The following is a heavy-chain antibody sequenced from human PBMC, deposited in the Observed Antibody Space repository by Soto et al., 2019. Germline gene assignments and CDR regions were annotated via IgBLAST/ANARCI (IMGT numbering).Heavy chain of an antibody. CDR2: INTGNGYT. CDR1: GYTFTSYP. CDR3: ARDRGGYCSGGSCSEAWFDP. Sequence: ASVKVSCKASGYTFTSYPVHWVRQAPGQRLEWMGWINTGNGYTKYSQKFQGRVSITRDTSASTTYMQLTSLRSDDTALYYCARDRGGYCSGGSCSEAWFDPWG. J-gene: IGHJ5*02. V-gene: IGHV1-3*04. D-gene: IGHD2-15*01.